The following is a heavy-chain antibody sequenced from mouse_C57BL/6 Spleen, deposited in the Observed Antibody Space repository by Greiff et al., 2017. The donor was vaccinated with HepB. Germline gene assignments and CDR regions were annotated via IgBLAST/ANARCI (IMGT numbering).Heavy chain of an antibody. D-gene: IGHD2-2*01. CDR2: IRLKSDNYAT. CDR3: TANYGYGYYFDY. J-gene: IGHJ2*01. Sequence: DVMLVESGGRLVQPGGSMKLSCVASGFTFSNYWMNWVRQSPEKGLEWVAQIRLKSDNYATHYAESVKGRFTISRDDSKSSVYLQMNNLSAEDTGIDYCTANYGYGYYFDYGGQGTTLTVSS. CDR1: GFTFSNYW. V-gene: IGHV6-3*01.